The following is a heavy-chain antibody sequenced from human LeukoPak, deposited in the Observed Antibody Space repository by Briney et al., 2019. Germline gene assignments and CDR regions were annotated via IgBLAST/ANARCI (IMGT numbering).Heavy chain of an antibody. CDR3: ARTDGSGSDY. Sequence: RTSETLSLTCAVSGYSISSGHRWGWIRQPPGKGLEWIGSIYHSGTTHYNPSLKSRVTISVDTSKNRFSLKLSSVTAADTAIYYCARTDGSGSDYWGQGTLVTVSS. V-gene: IGHV4-38-2*01. CDR2: IYHSGTT. CDR1: GYSISSGHR. J-gene: IGHJ4*02. D-gene: IGHD3-10*01.